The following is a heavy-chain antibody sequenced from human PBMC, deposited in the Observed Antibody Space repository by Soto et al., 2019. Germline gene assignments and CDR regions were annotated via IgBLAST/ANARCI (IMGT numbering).Heavy chain of an antibody. CDR3: AHSKTSGMRYYFDY. CDR2: LYWDDDK. V-gene: IGHV2-5*02. Sequence: QITLKESGPTLVKPTQTLTLTCTFSGFSLSTTRVGVGWIRQPPGEALEWLALLYWDDDKLYSPSLKRRLTITKDTSKNQVVLTLTNMDPVDTATYSCAHSKTSGMRYYFDYWGQGTLVTVSS. J-gene: IGHJ4*02. CDR1: GFSLSTTRVG.